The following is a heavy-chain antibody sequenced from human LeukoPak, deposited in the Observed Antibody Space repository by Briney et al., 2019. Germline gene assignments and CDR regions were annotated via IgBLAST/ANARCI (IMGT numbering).Heavy chain of an antibody. CDR3: TTVQYYYASGSYYRGIFAY. Sequence: GGSLRLSCAASGFTFSNAWMIWVRQAPGKGLEWVGRIKSRIDGGTTDYAAPVKGRFTISRDDSKNTLYLQMNSLKTEDTAVYYCTTVQYYYASGSYYRGIFAYWGQGTLATVSS. CDR2: IKSRIDGGTT. CDR1: GFTFSNAW. J-gene: IGHJ4*02. D-gene: IGHD3-10*01. V-gene: IGHV3-15*01.